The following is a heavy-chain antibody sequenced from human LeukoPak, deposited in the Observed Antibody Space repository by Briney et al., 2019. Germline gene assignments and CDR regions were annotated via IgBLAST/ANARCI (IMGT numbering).Heavy chain of an antibody. CDR2: ISTDGSRI. V-gene: IGHV3-64*02. Sequence: PGGSLRLSCAASGFTFRDYAMYWVRQAPGKGLEYVSVISTDGSRIYYADSVKGRFTISRDNFKNTLYLQMGSLRAEDMAFYYCTRGVANSTSGWYDTFDYWGQGALVTVSS. D-gene: IGHD6-19*01. J-gene: IGHJ4*02. CDR3: TRGVANSTSGWYDTFDY. CDR1: GFTFRDYA.